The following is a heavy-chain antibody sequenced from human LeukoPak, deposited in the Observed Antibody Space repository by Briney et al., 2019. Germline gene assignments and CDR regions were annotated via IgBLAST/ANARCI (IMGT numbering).Heavy chain of an antibody. D-gene: IGHD3-3*01. V-gene: IGHV3-23*01. J-gene: IGHJ4*02. Sequence: GGSLRLSCAASGFTFSSYAMSWVRQAPGKGLEWVSTISGSGGSTYYADSVKGRFTISRDNSKNTLYLQMNSLRAEDTAVYYCAKDSPVLRFLEWLFDYWGQGTLVTVSS. CDR1: GFTFSSYA. CDR3: AKDSPVLRFLEWLFDY. CDR2: ISGSGGST.